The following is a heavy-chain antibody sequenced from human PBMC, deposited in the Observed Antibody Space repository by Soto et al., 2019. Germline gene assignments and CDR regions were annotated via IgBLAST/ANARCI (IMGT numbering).Heavy chain of an antibody. Sequence: PSETLSLTCTVSGGSISSYYWSWIRQPPGKGLEWIGYINYSGSTNYNPSLKSRVTISVDTSKNQFSLKLSSVTAADTAVYYCARGGTVTMYYDFWSGSLVPNWFDPWGQGTLVTVSS. CDR1: GGSISSYY. CDR2: INYSGST. CDR3: ARGGTVTMYYDFWSGSLVPNWFDP. J-gene: IGHJ5*02. D-gene: IGHD3-3*01. V-gene: IGHV4-59*12.